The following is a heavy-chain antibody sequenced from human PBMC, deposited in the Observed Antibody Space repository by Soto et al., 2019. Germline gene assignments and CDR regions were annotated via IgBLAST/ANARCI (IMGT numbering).Heavy chain of an antibody. CDR1: GFSVSARGVG. J-gene: IGHJ4*02. CDR2: IYWNDDK. V-gene: IGHV2-5*01. CDR3: AHSPWGAAPDY. D-gene: IGHD3-16*01. Sequence: SGPTLVNPTQTLTLTCTVSGFSVSARGVGVGWIRQPPGKALEWLGIIYWNDDKRYSPSLKSRLTITKDTSKNQVVLTMTNMDPVDTATYYCAHSPWGAAPDYWGQGTTVTVYS.